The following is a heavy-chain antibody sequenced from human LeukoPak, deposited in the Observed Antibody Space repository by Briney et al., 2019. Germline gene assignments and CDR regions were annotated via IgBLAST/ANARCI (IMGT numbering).Heavy chain of an antibody. J-gene: IGHJ4*02. V-gene: IGHV4-4*07. CDR1: GGSISSYY. Sequence: PSETLSLTCTVSGGSISSYYWSWIRQPAGKGLEWIGRIYTSGSTNYNPSLKSRVTMSVDTSKNQFSLKRSSVTAADTAVYYCARAPHCGGDCYQFDYWGQGTLVTVSS. CDR2: IYTSGST. CDR3: ARAPHCGGDCYQFDY. D-gene: IGHD2-21*02.